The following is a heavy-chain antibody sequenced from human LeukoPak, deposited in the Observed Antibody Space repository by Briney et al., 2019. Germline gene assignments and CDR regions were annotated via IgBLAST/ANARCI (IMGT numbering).Heavy chain of an antibody. CDR2: ISGSGT. V-gene: IGHV3-23*01. Sequence: GGSPRLSCAASGFTFSNFAMNWVRQAPGKGLEWVSTISGSGTYYSDSVKGRFTISRDNSKSTVYLQMNSLRVEDTALYYCAKTHGDSLFDLWGRGTLVTVSS. CDR3: AKTHGDSLFDL. D-gene: IGHD5-24*01. J-gene: IGHJ4*02. CDR1: GFTFSNFA.